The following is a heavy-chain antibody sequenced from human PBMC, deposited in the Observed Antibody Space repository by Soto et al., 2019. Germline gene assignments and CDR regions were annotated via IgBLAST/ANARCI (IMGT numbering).Heavy chain of an antibody. V-gene: IGHV4-59*01. Sequence: SETLSLTCTVSGGSISSYYWSWIRQPPGKGLEWIGYIYYSGSTNYNPSLKSRVTISVDTSKNQFSLKLSSVTAADTAVYYCARDKRYFDIAYFDYWGQGTPVTVSS. CDR1: GGSISSYY. CDR3: ARDKRYFDIAYFDY. J-gene: IGHJ4*02. D-gene: IGHD3-9*01. CDR2: IYYSGST.